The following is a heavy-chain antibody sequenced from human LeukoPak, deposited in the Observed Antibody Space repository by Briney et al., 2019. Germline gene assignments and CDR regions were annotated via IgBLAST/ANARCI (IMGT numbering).Heavy chain of an antibody. V-gene: IGHV4-39*06. D-gene: IGHD3-10*01. CDR2: IYYSGST. CDR3: ASHRRITMVRGVKGLKY. J-gene: IGHJ4*02. CDR1: GGSTSSSSYY. Sequence: PSETLSLTCIVSGGSTSSSSYYWGWIRQPPGKGLEWIGSIYYSGSTYYNPSLKSRVTISVDTSKNQFALKLSSVTAADTAVYYCASHRRITMVRGVKGLKYWGQGTLVTVSS.